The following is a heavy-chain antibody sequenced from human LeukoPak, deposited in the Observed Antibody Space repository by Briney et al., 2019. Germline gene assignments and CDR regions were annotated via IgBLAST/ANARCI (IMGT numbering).Heavy chain of an antibody. CDR3: ARDMPDWWFDP. Sequence: SETLSLTCTVSGGSISSGGYYWSWIRQHPGKGLEWIGYIYSSGSTHYNPSLKSRVTISVDTSKNQFSLKLSSVTAADTAVYSCARDMPDWWFDPWGQGTLVTVSS. CDR2: IYSSGST. J-gene: IGHJ5*02. CDR1: GGSISSGGYY. D-gene: IGHD3-9*01. V-gene: IGHV4-31*03.